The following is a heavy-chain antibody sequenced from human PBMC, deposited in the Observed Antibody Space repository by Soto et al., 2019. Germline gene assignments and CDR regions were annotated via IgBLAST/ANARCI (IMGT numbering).Heavy chain of an antibody. Sequence: APGKVCCEASGYTVPTYGISWDRHAPGQGLERRGWISSYNGNTDYAQKLQARDIRTTYTSTSTAYMELRILRSHDTALSYRARVLYYESSGFDYWGQGTLVTVSS. V-gene: IGHV1-18*04. J-gene: IGHJ4*02. CDR1: GYTVPTYG. CDR3: ARVLYYESSGFDY. CDR2: ISSYNGNT. D-gene: IGHD3-22*01.